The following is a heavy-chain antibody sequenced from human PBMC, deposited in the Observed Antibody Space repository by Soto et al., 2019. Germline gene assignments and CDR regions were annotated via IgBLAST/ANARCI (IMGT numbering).Heavy chain of an antibody. CDR3: ARAVLPATDPFDY. CDR2: IYYSGST. Sequence: QVQLQESGPRLVKPSETLSLTCIVSGGSISSYYWSWIRQPPGKGLEWIGYIYYSGSTNYNPSLKSRVTLSVDTSKNQFSLKLSSVTAADTAVYYCARAVLPATDPFDYWGQGTLVTVSS. V-gene: IGHV4-59*01. CDR1: GGSISSYY. D-gene: IGHD2-2*01. J-gene: IGHJ4*02.